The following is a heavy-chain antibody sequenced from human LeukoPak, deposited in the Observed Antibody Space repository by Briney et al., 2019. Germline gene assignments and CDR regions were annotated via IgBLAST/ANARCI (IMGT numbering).Heavy chain of an antibody. CDR1: GFTFSDYY. V-gene: IGHV3-11*01. J-gene: IGHJ4*02. CDR3: ARMGSYGELPIDY. CDR2: ISSSGSTI. D-gene: IGHD4-17*01. Sequence: GGSLRLSCAASGFTFSDYYMSWIRQAPGKGLEWVSYISSSGSTIYYADSVKGRFTISRDNAKNPLYLQMNSLRAEDTAVYYCARMGSYGELPIDYWGQGTLVTVSS.